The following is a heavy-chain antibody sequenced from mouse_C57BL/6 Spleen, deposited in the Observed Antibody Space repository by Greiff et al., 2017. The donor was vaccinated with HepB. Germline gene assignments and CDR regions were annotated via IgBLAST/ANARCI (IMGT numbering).Heavy chain of an antibody. J-gene: IGHJ4*01. CDR1: GYTFTSYW. V-gene: IGHV1-50*01. D-gene: IGHD1-1*01. Sequence: QVQLQQPGAELVKPGASVKLSCKASGYTFTSYWMQWVKQRPGQGLEWIGEIDPSDSYTNYNQKFKGKATLTVDTSSSTACMQLSSLTSEDSAVYYCARPDYYGSSRGAMDYWGQGTSVTVAS. CDR3: ARPDYYGSSRGAMDY. CDR2: IDPSDSYT.